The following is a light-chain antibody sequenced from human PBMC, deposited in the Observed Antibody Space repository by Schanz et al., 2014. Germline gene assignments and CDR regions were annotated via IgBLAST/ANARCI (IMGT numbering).Light chain of an antibody. CDR1: QSISFR. Sequence: DIQMTQSPSTLSATVGDRVTITCRASQSISFRLAWYQQKPGKAPKLLIYDASTLESGVPSRFSGSGSGTDFTLTISSLQTDDFATYYCQQYRGYPITFGQGTRLDI. CDR3: QQYRGYPIT. V-gene: IGKV1-5*01. CDR2: DAS. J-gene: IGKJ5*01.